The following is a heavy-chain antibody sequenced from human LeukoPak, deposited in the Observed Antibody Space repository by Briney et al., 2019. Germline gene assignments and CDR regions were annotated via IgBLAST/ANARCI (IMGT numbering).Heavy chain of an antibody. J-gene: IGHJ4*02. CDR2: ISAYNGNT. CDR3: ARGKRVAATYYYDSSGYEVDY. D-gene: IGHD3-22*01. V-gene: IGHV1-18*01. CDR1: GYTFTSYG. Sequence: ASVKVSCKASGYTFTSYGISWVRQAPGQGLEWMGWISAYNGNTNYAQKLQGRVTMTTDTSTSTAYMELRSLRSDDTAVYYCARGKRVAATYYYDSSGYEVDYWGQGTLVTVSS.